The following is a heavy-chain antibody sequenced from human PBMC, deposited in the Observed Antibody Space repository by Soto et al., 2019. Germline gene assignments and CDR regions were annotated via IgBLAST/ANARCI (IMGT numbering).Heavy chain of an antibody. CDR3: AGDPDSHYNDSHASSYP. CDR2: IIPIIGII. CDR1: GGTFSTYT. J-gene: IGHJ5*02. D-gene: IGHD4-4*01. Sequence: SVKVSCKASGGTFSTYTITWVRQAPGQGLEWMGRIIPIIGIINYAQKFQGRVTISADKFTGTAYMELTGLRSDDTAVYYCAGDPDSHYNDSHASSYPWGQGTQVTVSS. V-gene: IGHV1-69*04.